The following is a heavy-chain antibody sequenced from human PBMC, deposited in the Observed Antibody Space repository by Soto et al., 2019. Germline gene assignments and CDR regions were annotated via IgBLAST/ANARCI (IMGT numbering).Heavy chain of an antibody. CDR2: ISGSGIST. V-gene: IGHV3-23*01. D-gene: IGHD1-26*01. CDR3: AKAVSGSIRYFDY. CDR1: GFTFSSFA. Sequence: EVQLLESGGGLVQPGGSLRLSCAASGFTFSSFAMTWVRQAPGKGLEWVSLISGSGISTYYADSVEGRFTISRDNSRNTLYLLMNSLRAEDTAIYYCAKAVSGSIRYFDYWGQGTLVTVSS. J-gene: IGHJ4*02.